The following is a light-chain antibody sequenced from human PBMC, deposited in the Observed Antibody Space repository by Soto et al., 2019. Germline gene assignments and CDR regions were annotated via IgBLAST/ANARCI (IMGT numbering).Light chain of an antibody. J-gene: IGKJ4*01. CDR3: QQRSSWLT. CDR1: QSVSSY. V-gene: IGKV3-11*01. CDR2: DAS. Sequence: EIVLTQSPATLSLSPGERATLSCRASQSVSSYLAWYQQKPGQAPRLLIYDASNRATGIPARFSGSGSGTDFTLTISSLEPEDFAVYYCQQRSSWLTFRGGTKVEIK.